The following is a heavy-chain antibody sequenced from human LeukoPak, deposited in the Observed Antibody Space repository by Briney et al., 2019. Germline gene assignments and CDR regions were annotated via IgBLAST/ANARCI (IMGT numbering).Heavy chain of an antibody. CDR2: IYTSGNT. D-gene: IGHD1-7*01. V-gene: IGHV4-4*07. CDR1: GDSISSYY. CDR3: ARGGVPGLVGTKVRRPWFDP. Sequence: SETLSLTCTVSGDSISSYYWSWIRQPAGKGLEWIGRIYTSGNTKYNPSLKSRDTMSLDTSKNQFSLKLSSVTAADTAVYYCARGGVPGLVGTKVRRPWFDPWGQGTLVTVSS. J-gene: IGHJ5*02.